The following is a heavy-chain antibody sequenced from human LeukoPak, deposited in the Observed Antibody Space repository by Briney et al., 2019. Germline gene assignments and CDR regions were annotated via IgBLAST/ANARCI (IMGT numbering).Heavy chain of an antibody. CDR1: GGSISSSNYY. D-gene: IGHD5-12*01. J-gene: IGHJ4*02. V-gene: IGHV4-39*07. CDR2: INHSGST. CDR3: AREGYSSSVRERRGYSGYEYY. Sequence: SETLSLTCSVSGGSISSSNYYWSWIRQPPGKGLEWIGEINHSGSTNYNPSLKSRVTISVDTSKNQFSLKLSSVTAADTAVYYCAREGYSSSVRERRGYSGYEYYWGQGTLVTVSS.